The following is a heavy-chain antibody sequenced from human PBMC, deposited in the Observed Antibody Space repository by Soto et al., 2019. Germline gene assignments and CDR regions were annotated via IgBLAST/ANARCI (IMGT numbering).Heavy chain of an antibody. CDR1: GYTFTSYG. V-gene: IGHV1-18*01. J-gene: IGHJ4*02. D-gene: IGHD5-18*01. CDR3: ATSGYSYGPYYFDY. Sequence: ASVKVSCKASGYTFTSYGISWVRQALGQVLEWMGWISAYNGNTNYAQKLQGRVTMTTDTSTSTAYMELRSLRSDDTAVYYCATSGYSYGPYYFDYWGQGTLVTVS. CDR2: ISAYNGNT.